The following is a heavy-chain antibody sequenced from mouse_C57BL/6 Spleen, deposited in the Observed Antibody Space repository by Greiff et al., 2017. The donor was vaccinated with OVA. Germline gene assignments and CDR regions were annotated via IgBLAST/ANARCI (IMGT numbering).Heavy chain of an antibody. Sequence: EVMLLESGRDLVKPVGSLKLSCAASGFTFSSSGMSWVRQTPDKRLEWVATISSGGSYTYYPDSVKGRFTISRDNAKNTLYLQMSSLKSEDTAMYYWAGGRCLWYAKDYLGQGTSVTVSS. D-gene: IGHD6-1*01. J-gene: IGHJ4*01. CDR1: GFTFSSSG. CDR3: AGGRCLWYAKDY. CDR2: ISSGGSYT. V-gene: IGHV5-6*01.